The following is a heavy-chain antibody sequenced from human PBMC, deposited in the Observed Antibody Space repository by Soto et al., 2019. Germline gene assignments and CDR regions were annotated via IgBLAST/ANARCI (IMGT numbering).Heavy chain of an antibody. CDR1: AFTFSNYG. CDR3: TIDDYSDYDQVDY. Sequence: EVHLVESGGGFVHPGGSLRLSCAASAFTFSNYGMNWVRQAPGKGLEWVSYITGNSNTIYYADSVKGRFTISRDNAKASLYLQMNSLRAEDTAVYYCTIDDYSDYDQVDYWGQGTLVTVSS. D-gene: IGHD4-17*01. V-gene: IGHV3-48*01. J-gene: IGHJ4*02. CDR2: ITGNSNTI.